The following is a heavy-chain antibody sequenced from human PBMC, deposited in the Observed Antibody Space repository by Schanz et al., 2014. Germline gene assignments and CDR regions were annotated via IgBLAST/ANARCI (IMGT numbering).Heavy chain of an antibody. CDR3: ARGARQYSGSYSPSDY. V-gene: IGHV3-11*06. CDR1: GFTFNDYY. J-gene: IGHJ4*02. D-gene: IGHD1-26*01. Sequence: QVQLVESGGGLVKPGGSLRLSCAASGFTFNDYYMNWIRQAPGKGLGWVSYISGSDNYINYADSVKGRFTISRDNAKNSLFLLMSSLRAEDSAVYYCARGARQYSGSYSPSDYWGQGTLVTVSS. CDR2: ISGSDNYI.